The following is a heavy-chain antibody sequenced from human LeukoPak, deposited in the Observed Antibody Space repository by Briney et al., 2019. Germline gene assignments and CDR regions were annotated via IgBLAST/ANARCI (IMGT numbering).Heavy chain of an antibody. V-gene: IGHV1-2*02. D-gene: IGHD3-3*01. CDR3: ARVAEVLRFLEWSEKHFDY. CDR1: GYTFTGYY. J-gene: IGHJ4*02. CDR2: INPNSGGT. Sequence: GASVKVSCKASGYTFTGYYMHWVRQAPGQGLEWMGWINPNSGGTNYAQKFQGRVTMTRDTSISTAYMELSRLRSDDTAVYYCARVAEVLRFLEWSEKHFDYWGQGTLVTVSS.